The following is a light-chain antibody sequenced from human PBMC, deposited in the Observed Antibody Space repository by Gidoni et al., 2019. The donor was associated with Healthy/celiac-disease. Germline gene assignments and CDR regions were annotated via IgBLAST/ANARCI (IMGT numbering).Light chain of an antibody. Sequence: IYMSQSPSPRSASQGDRVTITCRASQSISSYLNWYQQKPGKAAKLLLYAASSLQSGVPSGLCGSRSWAEFSLTISSLQPEDYSTYYCRQRYSTPTCSFGPGTKLEIK. J-gene: IGKJ2*04. CDR1: QSISSY. V-gene: IGKV1-39*01. CDR2: AAS. CDR3: RQRYSTPTCS.